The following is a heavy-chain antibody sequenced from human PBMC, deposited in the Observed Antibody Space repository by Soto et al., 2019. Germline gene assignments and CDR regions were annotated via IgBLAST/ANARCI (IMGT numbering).Heavy chain of an antibody. CDR2: IYPGDSET. J-gene: IGHJ6*03. D-gene: IGHD2-15*01. CDR1: GYSFTTYW. Sequence: GESLKISCKTSGYSFTTYWIGWVRQMPGKGLEWMGIIYPGDSETRYSPSFQGQVTISADKSISTAYLQWSSLKASDTALYYCARRGGGSCSGCYYYYMDVWGKGTAVTVSS. CDR3: ARRGGGSCSGCYYYYMDV. V-gene: IGHV5-51*01.